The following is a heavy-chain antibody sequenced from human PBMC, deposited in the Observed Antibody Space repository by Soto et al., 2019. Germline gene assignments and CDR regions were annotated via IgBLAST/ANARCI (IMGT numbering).Heavy chain of an antibody. Sequence: GGSLRLSCAASGFTFSSYSMNWVRQAPGKGLEWVSSISSSSSYIYYADSVKGRFTISRDNAKNSLYLQMNSLRAEDTAVYYCARDSLYCSSTSCYDADYWGQGTLVTVSS. CDR3: ARDSLYCSSTSCYDADY. D-gene: IGHD2-2*01. J-gene: IGHJ4*02. CDR2: ISSSSSYI. CDR1: GFTFSSYS. V-gene: IGHV3-21*01.